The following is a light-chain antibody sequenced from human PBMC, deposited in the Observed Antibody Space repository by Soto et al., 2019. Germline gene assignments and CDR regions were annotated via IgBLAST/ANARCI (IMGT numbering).Light chain of an antibody. CDR2: VAS. J-gene: IGKJ4*01. Sequence: ALRMTQSPSSLSASPGDRVTITCRASQDISSYLAWYQQKPGKAPNLLIYVASTLQSGVPSRFSGSGSGTDFTLTISRLQSEDFATYYCQQYYEFPLTFGGGTKVQIK. CDR1: QDISSY. V-gene: IGKV1-8*01. CDR3: QQYYEFPLT.